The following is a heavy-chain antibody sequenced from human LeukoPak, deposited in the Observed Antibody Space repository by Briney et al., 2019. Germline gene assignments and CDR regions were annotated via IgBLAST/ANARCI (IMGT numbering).Heavy chain of an antibody. J-gene: IGHJ5*02. Sequence: SETLSLTCTVSGGSISSSSYYWGWIRQPPGKGLEWIGSIYYSGSTYYNPSLKSRVTISVDTSKNQFSLKLSSVTAADTAVYYCARGRDIVVVRVWFDPWGQGTLVTVSS. CDR2: IYYSGST. CDR3: ARGRDIVVVRVWFDP. D-gene: IGHD2-2*01. CDR1: GGSISSSSYY. V-gene: IGHV4-39*07.